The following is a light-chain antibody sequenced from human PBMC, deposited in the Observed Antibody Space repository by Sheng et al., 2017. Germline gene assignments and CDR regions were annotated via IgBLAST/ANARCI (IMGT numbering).Light chain of an antibody. CDR2: DVS. V-gene: IGLV2-14*01. J-gene: IGLJ3*02. CDR1: SSDVGVIT. Sequence: QSALTQPASVSGSPGQSITISCTGTSSDVGVITMSPVPTAPRQAPKLMIYDVSKRPSGVSNRFSGSRSGNTASLTISGLQAEDEADYYCSSYTSSSTFWVFGGGTKLTVL. CDR3: SSYTSSSTFWV.